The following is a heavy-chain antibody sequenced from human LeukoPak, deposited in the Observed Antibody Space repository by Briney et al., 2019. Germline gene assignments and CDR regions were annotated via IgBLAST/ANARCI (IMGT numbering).Heavy chain of an antibody. Sequence: KTSETLSLTCTVSGYSISSGYYWGWIRQPPGKGLEWIGSIYHSGSTYYNPSLKSRVTISVDTSKNQFSLKLSSVTAADTAVYYCARAPAAAGYYYYYMDVWGKGTTVTVSS. D-gene: IGHD6-13*01. CDR3: ARAPAAAGYYYYYMDV. V-gene: IGHV4-38-2*02. CDR1: GYSISSGYY. J-gene: IGHJ6*03. CDR2: IYHSGST.